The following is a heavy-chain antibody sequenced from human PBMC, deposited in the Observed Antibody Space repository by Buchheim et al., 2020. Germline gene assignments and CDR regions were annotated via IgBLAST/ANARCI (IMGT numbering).Heavy chain of an antibody. CDR1: RIIFSSHG. J-gene: IGHJ4*02. CDR3: AKGRYSVDY. CDR2: ISFDGDEK. Sequence: QVQLVESGGAVVQPGGSLRLSCSASRIIFSSHGFQWVRQAPGKGLEWVAIISFDGDEKSYADSVKGRFTISRDNSKNTLRLQMNSLRAGDTAVYGCAKGRYSVDYWGQGTL. D-gene: IGHD3-9*01. V-gene: IGHV3-30*18.